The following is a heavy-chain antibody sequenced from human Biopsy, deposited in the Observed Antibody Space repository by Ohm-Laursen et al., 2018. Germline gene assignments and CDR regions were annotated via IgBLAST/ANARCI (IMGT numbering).Heavy chain of an antibody. J-gene: IGHJ5*01. CDR1: GLSFSDNY. CDR3: ARAGRYCSGGGCYSWFDS. D-gene: IGHD2-15*01. Sequence: SLRLSCAASGLSFSDNYMDWVRQAPGKGLEWVCRIRDKANSYTTDYAASVKGRFTISRDDSKNSLYLQMNSLKTEDTALYYCARAGRYCSGGGCYSWFDSWGQGTLVTVSS. CDR2: IRDKANSYTT. V-gene: IGHV3-72*01.